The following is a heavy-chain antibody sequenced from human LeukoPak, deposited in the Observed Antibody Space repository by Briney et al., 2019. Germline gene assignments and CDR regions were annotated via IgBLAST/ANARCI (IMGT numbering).Heavy chain of an antibody. D-gene: IGHD2-2*01. CDR2: INHSGST. J-gene: IGHJ5*02. CDR3: ARGGKVVPAAVANWFDP. V-gene: IGHV4-34*01. CDR1: GGSFSGYY. Sequence: SETLSLTCAVYGGSFSGYYWSWIRQPPGKGLEWIGEINHSGSTNYNPSLKSRVTISVDTSKNQFSLKLSSVTAADTAVYYCARGGKVVPAAVANWFDPWGQGTLVTVSP.